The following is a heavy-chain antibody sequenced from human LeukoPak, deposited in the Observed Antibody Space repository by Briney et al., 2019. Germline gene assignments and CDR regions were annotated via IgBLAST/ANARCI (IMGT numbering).Heavy chain of an antibody. CDR2: ISYDGSNE. CDR1: GFTFSSYV. D-gene: IGHD2/OR15-2a*01. J-gene: IGHJ6*03. CDR3: ARISTWTYYYYYYMDV. Sequence: GGSLRLSCAASGFTFSSYVMHWVRQAPGKGLEWVAIISYDGSNEYYADSVKGRFTISRDNSKNTLYLQMNSLRAEDTAVYYCARISTWTYYYYYYMDVWGKGTTVTVSS. V-gene: IGHV3-30*04.